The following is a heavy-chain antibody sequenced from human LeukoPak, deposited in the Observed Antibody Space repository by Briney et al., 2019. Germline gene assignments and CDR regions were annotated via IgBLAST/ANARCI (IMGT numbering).Heavy chain of an antibody. CDR1: GFTFSNVW. Sequence: GGSLRLSCAASGFTFSNVWMSWVRQAPGKGLEWVGRIKSKTDGGTIDYAAPVKSGFTISRDDSKNTLYLQMKSLKTEDTAVYYCSTDFWSGYYTFFDVWGQGTMVTVSS. V-gene: IGHV3-15*01. D-gene: IGHD3-3*01. CDR2: IKSKTDGGTI. CDR3: STDFWSGYYTFFDV. J-gene: IGHJ3*01.